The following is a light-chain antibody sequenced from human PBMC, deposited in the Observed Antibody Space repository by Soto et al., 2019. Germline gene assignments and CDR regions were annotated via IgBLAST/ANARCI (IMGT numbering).Light chain of an antibody. CDR2: DVS. V-gene: IGLV2-14*01. J-gene: IGLJ2*01. Sequence: ALTQPASVSGSPGQSITISCTGTSSDVGGYNYVSWYQQHPGKAPKLMIYDVSNRPSGVSNRFSGSKSGNTASLTISGLQAEDEADYYCSSYTSSSTPVVFGGGTQLTVL. CDR1: SSDVGGYNY. CDR3: SSYTSSSTPVV.